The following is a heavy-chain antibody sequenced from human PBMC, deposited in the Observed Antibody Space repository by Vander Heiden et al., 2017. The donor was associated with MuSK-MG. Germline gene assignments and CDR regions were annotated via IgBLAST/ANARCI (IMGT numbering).Heavy chain of an antibody. CDR1: GFKFSSYW. Sequence: EVQLVESGGGLVQPGGSLRLSCAVSGFKFSSYWMSWVRQAPGKGLEWVANIRQDGIEKYYGDSVKGRVTISRDNANNSLYLQVSSLRAEDTAVYYCARDRGADRFDLWGQGTLVTVSS. D-gene: IGHD3-10*01. CDR2: IRQDGIEK. CDR3: ARDRGADRFDL. V-gene: IGHV3-7*01. J-gene: IGHJ5*02.